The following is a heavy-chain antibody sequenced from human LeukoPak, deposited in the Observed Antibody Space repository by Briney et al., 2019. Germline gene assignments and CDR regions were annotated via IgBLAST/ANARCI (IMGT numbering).Heavy chain of an antibody. CDR3: AREGKYCTGVLCYDEH. V-gene: IGHV3-21*01. D-gene: IGHD2-8*02. Sequence: KPGGSLRLSCAASGITLSGYTMTWVRRAPGKGLEWVSSISTTSNSIYYADSVKGRFTISRDNAKNSLYLQVNSLRVEDTAVYYRAREGKYCTGVLCYDEHWGQGTLVTVSS. J-gene: IGHJ1*01. CDR2: ISTTSNSI. CDR1: GITLSGYT.